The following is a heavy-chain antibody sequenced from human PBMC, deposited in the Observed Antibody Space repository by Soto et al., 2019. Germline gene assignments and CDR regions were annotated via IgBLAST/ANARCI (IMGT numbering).Heavy chain of an antibody. Sequence: QVQLVQSGAEVREPGASVKVSCKASGYSVANYFMHWVRQAPGQGLEWLGVINPSAGSTTYAQKFQGRVTMTWDTFTNTVYMDLRSLRSEDTAIFYCARGCSSPAFCYYCGMDVWGQGTTVTVSS. D-gene: IGHD6-13*01. CDR2: INPSAGST. CDR1: GYSVANYF. J-gene: IGHJ6*02. CDR3: ARGCSSPAFCYYCGMDV. V-gene: IGHV1-46*01.